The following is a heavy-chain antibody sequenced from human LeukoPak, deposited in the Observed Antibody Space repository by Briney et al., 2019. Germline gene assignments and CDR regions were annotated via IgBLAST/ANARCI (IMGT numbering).Heavy chain of an antibody. Sequence: SETLSLTCTVSGGSISSYYWSWIRQPPGKGLEWIGRIYTSGSTNYNPSLESRVTMSVDTSKNQFSLKLSSVTAADTAVYYCARGRYCSGGSCYWVSYNWFDPWGQGTLVTVSS. J-gene: IGHJ5*02. CDR1: GGSISSYY. CDR2: IYTSGST. V-gene: IGHV4-4*07. D-gene: IGHD2-15*01. CDR3: ARGRYCSGGSCYWVSYNWFDP.